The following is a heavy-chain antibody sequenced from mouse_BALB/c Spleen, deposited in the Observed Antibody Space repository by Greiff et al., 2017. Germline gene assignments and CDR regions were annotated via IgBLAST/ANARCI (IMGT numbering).Heavy chain of an antibody. D-gene: IGHD2-4*01. V-gene: IGHV3-6*02. CDR2: ISYDGSN. J-gene: IGHJ4*01. CDR1: GYSITSGYY. Sequence: EVQVVESGPGLVKPSQSLSLTCSVTGYSITSGYYWNWIRQFPGNKLEWMGYISYDGSNNYNPSLKNRISITRDTSKNQFFLKLNSVTTEDTATYYCARERDYEDYAMDYWGQGTSVTVSS. CDR3: ARERDYEDYAMDY.